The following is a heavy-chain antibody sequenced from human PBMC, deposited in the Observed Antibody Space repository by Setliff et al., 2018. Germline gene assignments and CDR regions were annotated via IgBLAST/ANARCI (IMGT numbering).Heavy chain of an antibody. CDR3: ARDRVTTLENYYYYYGMDV. CDR2: IYYSGST. Sequence: PSETLSLTCTVSGGSISSSSYYWGWIRQPPGKGLEWIGSIYYSGSTYYNPSLKSRVTISVDTSKNQFSLKLSSVTAADTAVYYCARDRVTTLENYYYYYGMDVWGQGTTGTVS. J-gene: IGHJ6*02. V-gene: IGHV4-39*07. CDR1: GGSISSSSYY. D-gene: IGHD4-17*01.